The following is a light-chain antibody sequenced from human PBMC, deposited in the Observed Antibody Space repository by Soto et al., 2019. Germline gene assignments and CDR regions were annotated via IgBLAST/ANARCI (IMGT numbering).Light chain of an antibody. Sequence: EIVLTQSPGTLSLSPGERATLSCRASQSVSSSYLAWYQQKPGQAPRLLIYGASSRATGIPDRFSGSGSGTDFTLNISRLEPEDFAVYYCQQYSTSPRTFGQGTKVELK. V-gene: IGKV3-20*01. CDR2: GAS. CDR1: QSVSSSY. J-gene: IGKJ1*01. CDR3: QQYSTSPRT.